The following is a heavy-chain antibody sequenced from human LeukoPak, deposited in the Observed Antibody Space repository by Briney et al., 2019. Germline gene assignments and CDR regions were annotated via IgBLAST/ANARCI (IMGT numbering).Heavy chain of an antibody. V-gene: IGHV3-21*01. Sequence: KTGGSLRLSCAASGFIFDNYAIHWVRQAPGKGLEWVSSISSSSSYIYYADSVKGRFTISRDNAKNSLYLQMNSLRAEDTAVYYCARGRAAAGIDAFDPWGQGTLVTVSS. CDR2: ISSSSSYI. D-gene: IGHD6-13*01. J-gene: IGHJ5*02. CDR3: ARGRAAAGIDAFDP. CDR1: GFIFDNYA.